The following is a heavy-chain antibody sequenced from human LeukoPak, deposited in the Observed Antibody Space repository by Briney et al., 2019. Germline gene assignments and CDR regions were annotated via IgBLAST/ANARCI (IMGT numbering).Heavy chain of an antibody. Sequence: PGGSLRLSCAASGFTFSSCEMNWVRQAPGKGLEWVSYISSSGSTIYYADSVKGRFTISRDNAKNSLYLQMNSLRAEDTAVYYCARGITGWFDPWGQGTLVTVSS. D-gene: IGHD1-20*01. J-gene: IGHJ5*02. CDR1: GFTFSSCE. V-gene: IGHV3-48*03. CDR2: ISSSGSTI. CDR3: ARGITGWFDP.